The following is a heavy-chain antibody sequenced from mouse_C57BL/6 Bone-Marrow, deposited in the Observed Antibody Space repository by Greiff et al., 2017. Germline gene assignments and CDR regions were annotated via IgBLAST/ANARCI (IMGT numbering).Heavy chain of an antibody. CDR3: ASSGTVVYLDY. CDR2: ISSGGSYT. V-gene: IGHV5-6*01. Sequence: EVHLVESGGDLVKPGGSLKLSCAASGFTFSSYGMSWVRQTPDKRLEWVATISSGGSYTYYPDSVKGRFTISRDNAKNTLYLQKSSLRSQNTAMSYCASSGTVVYLDYWGQGTTLTVSS. J-gene: IGHJ2*01. CDR1: GFTFSSYG. D-gene: IGHD4-1*01.